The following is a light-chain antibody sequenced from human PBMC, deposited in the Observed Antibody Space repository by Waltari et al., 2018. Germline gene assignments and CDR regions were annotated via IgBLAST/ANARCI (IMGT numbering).Light chain of an antibody. Sequence: QSALTQSPSASGSPGQSVTISSTGISSDVGDYNYVSWYQQHPGKAPKVMIYEVSKRPSGVPDRFSGSKSGNTASLTVSGLQAEDEADYYCSSYAGSNNFVVFGGGTKLTVL. CDR2: EVS. J-gene: IGLJ2*01. CDR1: SSDVGDYNY. V-gene: IGLV2-8*01. CDR3: SSYAGSNNFVV.